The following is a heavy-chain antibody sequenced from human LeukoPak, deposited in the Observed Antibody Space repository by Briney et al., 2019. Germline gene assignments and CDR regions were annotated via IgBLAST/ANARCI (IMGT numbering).Heavy chain of an antibody. J-gene: IGHJ4*02. D-gene: IGHD3-10*01. CDR2: MTANGGRT. CDR1: GFTFSSNA. Sequence: GGSLRLSCAASGFTFSSNAMSWVRQPPGKGLEWVSVMTANGGRTYYADSVKGRFTISRENSKNTLSLQINSLRADDTAVYYCAKDAVAPGSGGDYFDYWGQGTLVTVSS. V-gene: IGHV3-23*01. CDR3: AKDAVAPGSGGDYFDY.